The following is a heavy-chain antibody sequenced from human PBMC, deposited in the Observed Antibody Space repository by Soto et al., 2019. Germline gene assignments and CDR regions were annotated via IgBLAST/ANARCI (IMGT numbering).Heavy chain of an antibody. CDR2: INNSGSA. CDR1: GGSFSGYY. CDR3: ARGGSDFEKAARYSFFDP. J-gene: IGHJ5*02. Sequence: SETLSLTCGVYGGSFSGYYWTWIRQTPGKGLEWIGEINNSGSANYNPALKSRVTISVDTSKNQFSLNLKSVTAADAATYYCARGGSDFEKAARYSFFDPSAPGILVTLSS. V-gene: IGHV4-34*01. D-gene: IGHD5-18*01.